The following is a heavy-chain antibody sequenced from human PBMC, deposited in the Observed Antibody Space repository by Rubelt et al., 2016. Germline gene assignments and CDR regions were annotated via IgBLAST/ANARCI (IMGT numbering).Heavy chain of an antibody. CDR2: IYYSGSA. V-gene: IGHV4-59*08. Sequence: QVQLQESGPGLVKPSETLSLTCAVSGGSISTYYWSWIRQPPGKGLEWIGYIYYSGSANYNPSLKSRVTISVDTTKNQFALSLPSVTAADTAVYYCARLPGISWFDPWGQGTLVTVSS. J-gene: IGHJ5*02. CDR1: GGSISTYY. CDR3: ARLPGISWFDP. D-gene: IGHD2-15*01.